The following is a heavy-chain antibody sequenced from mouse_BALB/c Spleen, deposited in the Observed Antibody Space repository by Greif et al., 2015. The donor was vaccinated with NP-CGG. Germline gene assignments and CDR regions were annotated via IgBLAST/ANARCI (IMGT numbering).Heavy chain of an antibody. CDR2: IYPGSGNT. J-gene: IGHJ4*01. CDR1: GYTFTDYY. D-gene: IGHD4-1*01. Sequence: QVQLQQSGPELVKSGASVKVSCKASGYTFTDYYINWVKQKPGQGLEWIGWIYPGSGNTKYNEKFKGKATLTVDTSSSTAYMQLSSLTSEDTAVYFCARRTGTEAMDYWGRGTSVTVSS. V-gene: IGHV1-84*02. CDR3: ARRTGTEAMDY.